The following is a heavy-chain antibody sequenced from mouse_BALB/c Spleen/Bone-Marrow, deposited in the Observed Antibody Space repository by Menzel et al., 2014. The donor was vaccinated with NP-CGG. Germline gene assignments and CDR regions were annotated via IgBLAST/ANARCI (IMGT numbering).Heavy chain of an antibody. CDR3: AREDYYMYDYVMDY. CDR2: ISDGGNYT. V-gene: IGHV5-4*02. CDR1: GFTLSDYY. J-gene: IGHJ4*01. Sequence: EVKLVESGGGLAKPGGSLKLSCAASGFTLSDYYMYWVRQTPEKRLEWVATISDGGNYTYYPDSLKGLFTISRDNAKNNLNLQMSNLKSEDTAIYYCAREDYYMYDYVMDYWSQGTSVTVSS. D-gene: IGHD2-14*01.